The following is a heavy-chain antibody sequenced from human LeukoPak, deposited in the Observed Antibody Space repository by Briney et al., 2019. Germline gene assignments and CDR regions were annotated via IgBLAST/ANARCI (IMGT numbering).Heavy chain of an antibody. CDR1: GYTFTRYY. V-gene: IGHV1-2*06. D-gene: IGHD2-2*01. J-gene: IGHJ3*01. Sequence: ASVKVSCKASGYTFTRYYIHWVRQAPGQGLEWMGRINPNSGGTNYAQKFQGRVTMTRDTSITTAYMELNSLRSDDTAVYYCAGRLGYCSSTTCPSPWGQGTMVTVSS. CDR3: AGRLGYCSSTTCPSP. CDR2: INPNSGGT.